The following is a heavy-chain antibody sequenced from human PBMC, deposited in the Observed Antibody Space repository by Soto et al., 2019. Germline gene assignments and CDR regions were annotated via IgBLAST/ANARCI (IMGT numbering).Heavy chain of an antibody. J-gene: IGHJ4*02. D-gene: IGHD3-22*01. CDR3: VRGDDFHDRVPRH. Sequence: QLQLQESGSGLVKPSQTLSLTCAVSGGSISSGGYSWHWIRQPPGKGLEWIGYTYHNGSPYYNPSLKSRLKISVDLSKNQFSLSLRSVTAADTAVYYCVRGDDFHDRVPRHWGQGTLVTVSS. V-gene: IGHV4-30-2*01. CDR1: GGSISSGGYS. CDR2: TYHNGSP.